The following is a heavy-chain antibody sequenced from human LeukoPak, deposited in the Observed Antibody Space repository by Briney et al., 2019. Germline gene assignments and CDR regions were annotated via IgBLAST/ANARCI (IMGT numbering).Heavy chain of an antibody. V-gene: IGHV4-30-4*08. CDR3: ASRSYYYDSSGYYLFDY. CDR1: GGSISSGDYY. J-gene: IGHJ4*02. CDR2: IYYSGST. D-gene: IGHD3-22*01. Sequence: SQTLSLTCTVSGGSISSGDYYWSWIRQPPGKGLEWIGYIYYSGSTYYNPSLKSRVTISVDTSKNQFSLKLSSVTAADTAVYYCASRSYYYDSSGYYLFDYWGQGTLVTVSS.